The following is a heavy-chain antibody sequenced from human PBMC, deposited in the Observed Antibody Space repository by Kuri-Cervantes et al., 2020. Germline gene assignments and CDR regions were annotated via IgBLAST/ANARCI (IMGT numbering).Heavy chain of an antibody. D-gene: IGHD3-3*01. CDR2: IYSGGST. CDR3: TRDGVVNWFDP. J-gene: IGHJ5*02. V-gene: IGHV3-66*01. Sequence: GESLKISCAASGFTVSSNYMSWVRQAPGKGLEWVSVIYSGGSTYYADSVKGRFTISRDNSKNTLYLQMNSLRVEDTAVYYCTRDGVVNWFDPWGQGTLVTVSS. CDR1: GFTVSSNY.